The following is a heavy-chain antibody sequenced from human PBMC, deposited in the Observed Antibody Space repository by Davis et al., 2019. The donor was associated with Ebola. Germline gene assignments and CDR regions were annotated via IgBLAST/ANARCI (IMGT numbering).Heavy chain of an antibody. V-gene: IGHV3-74*01. CDR3: ARVAVAKYYFDD. J-gene: IGHJ4*02. CDR1: GFTFSSYW. Sequence: HTGGSLSLSCAASGFTFSSYWMHWVRQAPGKGLVWVSRINSDGSSRSYTDSVKGRFTISRDNAKNTLYLEMNSLGAEDTAVYYCARVAVAKYYFDDWGQGTLVTVSS. CDR2: INSDGSSR.